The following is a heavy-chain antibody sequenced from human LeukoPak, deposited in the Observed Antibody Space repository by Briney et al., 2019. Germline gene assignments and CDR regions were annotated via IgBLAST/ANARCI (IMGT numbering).Heavy chain of an antibody. CDR2: IHYSGST. J-gene: IGHJ4*02. V-gene: IGHV4-59*08. CDR1: GGSISSYY. CDR3: ATGRENFDY. Sequence: SETLSLTCTVSGGSISSYYWSWIRQPPGKGLEWIAYIHYSGSTNSNPSLKSRVIISVDTSKNQFSLKLTSVTAADTAVYYCATGRENFDYWGQGTLVTVSS.